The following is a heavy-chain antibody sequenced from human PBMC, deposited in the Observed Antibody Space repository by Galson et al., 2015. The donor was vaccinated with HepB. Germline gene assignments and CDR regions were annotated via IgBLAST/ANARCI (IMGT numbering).Heavy chain of an antibody. D-gene: IGHD2-2*01. CDR1: GFTFSSYA. CDR3: AREDCSSTSCHGAFDY. J-gene: IGHJ4*02. V-gene: IGHV3-30-3*01. CDR2: ISYDGSNK. Sequence: SLRLSCAASGFTFSSYAMHWVRQAPGKGLEWVAVISYDGSNKYYADSVKGRFTISRDNSKNTLYLQMNSLRAEDTAVYYCAREDCSSTSCHGAFDYWGQGTLVTVSS.